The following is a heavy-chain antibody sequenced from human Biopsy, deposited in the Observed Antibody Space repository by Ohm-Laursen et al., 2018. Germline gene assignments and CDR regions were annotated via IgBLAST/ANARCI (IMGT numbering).Heavy chain of an antibody. D-gene: IGHD3-22*01. CDR3: ARAPFGSGSYSEFDY. V-gene: IGHV3-7*01. CDR2: IKIDGSEK. CDR1: GFTFSTHW. J-gene: IGHJ4*02. Sequence: LRLSCAASGFTFSTHWMSCARQAPGTGLEWVATIKIDGSEKYYVDSAKGRFTISRDNSKSSLTLQMNSLRGEDTAVYYCARAPFGSGSYSEFDYRGQGSLVTVSS.